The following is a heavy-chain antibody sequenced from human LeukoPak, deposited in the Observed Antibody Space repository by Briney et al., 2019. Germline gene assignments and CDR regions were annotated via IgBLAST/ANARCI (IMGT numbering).Heavy chain of an antibody. V-gene: IGHV3-74*01. CDR1: GSTFSIYW. J-gene: IGHJ4*02. CDR3: ARGVGAIHY. Sequence: GGSLRLSCEASGSTFSIYWMNWVRQGPGKGLVWVSCINTDGSSTSYADSVKGRFTISRDNGKNTLYMQMNSLRAEDTAVYYCARGVGAIHYWGQGTLVTVSS. D-gene: IGHD1-26*01. CDR2: INTDGSST.